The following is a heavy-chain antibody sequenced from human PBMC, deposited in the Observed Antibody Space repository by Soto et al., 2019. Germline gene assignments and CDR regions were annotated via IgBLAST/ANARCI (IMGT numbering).Heavy chain of an antibody. J-gene: IGHJ5*02. Sequence: QVHLVESGGGVVQPGTSLRLSCAASGFSFSDYSMHWVRQAPGKGLEWLAVVSFDGINKYYADSVRGRFTISRDISMNTINLQMNSLATEDTAVYYCARVGIIRRTLLTWFDPWGQGTLVTVSS. CDR1: GFSFSDYS. CDR3: ARVGIIRRTLLTWFDP. D-gene: IGHD3-10*01. V-gene: IGHV3-30-3*01. CDR2: VSFDGINK.